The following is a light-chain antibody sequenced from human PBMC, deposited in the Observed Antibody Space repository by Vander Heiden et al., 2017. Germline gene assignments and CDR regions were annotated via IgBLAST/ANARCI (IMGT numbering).Light chain of an antibody. Sequence: EIVLTQSPGTLTLSPGERATLSCRASQSVTSSFLSWYLQKPGLAPRLLIYGASSRATGVPDRFSGSGSGTDFTITISRLEPEDFAVYYCQQYGSSPPFTFGQGTKLEIK. CDR3: QQYGSSPPFT. CDR1: QSVTSSF. CDR2: GAS. J-gene: IGKJ2*01. V-gene: IGKV3-20*01.